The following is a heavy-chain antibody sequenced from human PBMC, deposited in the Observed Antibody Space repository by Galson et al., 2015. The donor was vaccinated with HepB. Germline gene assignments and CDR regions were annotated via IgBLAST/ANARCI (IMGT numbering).Heavy chain of an antibody. D-gene: IGHD6-6*01. V-gene: IGHV3-21*01. CDR3: ARDSHIAARPRYGMDV. J-gene: IGHJ6*02. CDR1: GFTFSSYS. CDR2: ISSSSSYI. Sequence: SLRLSCAASGFTFSSYSMNWVRQAPGRGLEWVSSISSSSSYIYYADSVKGRFTISRDNAKNSLYLQMNSLRAEDTAVYYCARDSHIAARPRYGMDVWGQGTTVTVSS.